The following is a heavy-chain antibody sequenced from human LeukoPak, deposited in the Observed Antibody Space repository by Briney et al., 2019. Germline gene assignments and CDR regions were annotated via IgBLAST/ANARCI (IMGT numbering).Heavy chain of an antibody. Sequence: GGSLRLSCAASGFTFDDYAMHWVRQAPGKGLEWVSGISWNSGSIGYADPVKGRFTISRDNAKNSLYLQMNSLRAEDTALYYCAKDKGWTLLRAVAGPVDYWGQGALVTVSS. V-gene: IGHV3-9*01. J-gene: IGHJ4*02. CDR2: ISWNSGSI. CDR3: AKDKGWTLLRAVAGPVDY. CDR1: GFTFDDYA. D-gene: IGHD6-19*01.